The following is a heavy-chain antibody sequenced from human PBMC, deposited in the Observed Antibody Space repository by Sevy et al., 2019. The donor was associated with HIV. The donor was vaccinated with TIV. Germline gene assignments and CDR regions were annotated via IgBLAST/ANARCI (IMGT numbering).Heavy chain of an antibody. V-gene: IGHV3-9*03. CDR2: ISWNSGSV. D-gene: IGHD3-3*01. Sequence: GGSLRLSCAASGFKFEDYAMHWVRQVPGKGLEWVSGISWNSGSVGYADSVKGRFTISRDNAKDCLYLQMNNLRLEDMALYFCDTVGAGAGLMYYDFWIGGYSFDYWGQGTRVTVSS. J-gene: IGHJ4*02. CDR3: DTVGAGAGLMYYDFWIGGYSFDY. CDR1: GFKFEDYA.